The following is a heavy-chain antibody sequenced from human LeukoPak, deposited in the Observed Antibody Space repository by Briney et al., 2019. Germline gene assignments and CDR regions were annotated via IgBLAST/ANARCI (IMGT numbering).Heavy chain of an antibody. CDR1: GGSISSGGYS. D-gene: IGHD1-26*01. CDR2: IYHSGST. CDR3: ARGGLGATFY. V-gene: IGHV4-30-2*01. J-gene: IGHJ4*02. Sequence: SETLSLTCAVSGGSISSGGYSWSWIRQPPGKGLEWIGYIYHSGSTYYNPSLKSRVTISVDRSKNQFSLKLSSVTAADTAVYYCARGGLGATFYWGQGTLVTVSS.